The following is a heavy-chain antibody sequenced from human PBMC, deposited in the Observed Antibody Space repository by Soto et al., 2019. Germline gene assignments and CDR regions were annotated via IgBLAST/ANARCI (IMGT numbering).Heavy chain of an antibody. CDR1: GYTFTSYG. D-gene: IGHD2-2*01. J-gene: IGHJ5*02. CDR2: ISAYNGNT. CDR3: ARDGPRRIVVVPAASNWFDP. V-gene: IGHV1-18*01. Sequence: ASVKVSCKASGYTFTSYGIIWVRQAPGQGLEWMGWISAYNGNTNYAQKLQGRVTMTTDTSTSTAYMELRSLRSDDTAVYYCARDGPRRIVVVPAASNWFDPWGQGTLVTVSS.